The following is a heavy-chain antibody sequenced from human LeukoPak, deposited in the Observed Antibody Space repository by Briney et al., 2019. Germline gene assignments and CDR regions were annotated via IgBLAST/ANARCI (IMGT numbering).Heavy chain of an antibody. CDR2: INHSGGT. J-gene: IGHJ3*02. Sequence: SETLSLTCAVYGGSFSGYYWSWIRQPPGKGLEWIGEINHSGGTNYNPSLKSRVTISVDTSKNQFSLKLSSVTAADTAVYYCARGPFPASYAFDIWGQGTMVTVSS. CDR3: ARGPFPASYAFDI. V-gene: IGHV4-34*01. CDR1: GGSFSGYY.